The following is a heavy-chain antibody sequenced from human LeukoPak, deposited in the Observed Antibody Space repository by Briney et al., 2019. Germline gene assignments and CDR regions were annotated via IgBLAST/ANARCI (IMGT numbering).Heavy chain of an antibody. V-gene: IGHV3-21*04. CDR2: ISSSSSYI. CDR1: GFTFSSYS. CDR3: AKDRSPHSGHLFDY. J-gene: IGHJ4*02. Sequence: PGGSLRLSCAASGFTFSSYSMNWVRQAPGKGLEWVSSISSSSSYIYYADSVKGRFTISRDNAKNSLYLQMNSLRAEDTALYYCAKDRSPHSGHLFDYWGQGTLVTVSS. D-gene: IGHD6-19*01.